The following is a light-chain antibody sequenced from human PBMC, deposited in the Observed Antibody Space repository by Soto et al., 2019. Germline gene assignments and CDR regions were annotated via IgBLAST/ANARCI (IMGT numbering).Light chain of an antibody. Sequence: QSVLTQPASLSAPPGEKVTISCSGRGSNIGRNYVSWYRQFPGTAPQLLIYDDSKRHSGVPDRLSGSRYGTSASLAIAGLQPGDEAVYYCGTWDESLGAGVFGSGTKLTVL. CDR1: GSNIGRNY. V-gene: IGLV1-51*01. CDR2: DDS. CDR3: GTWDESLGAGV. J-gene: IGLJ1*01.